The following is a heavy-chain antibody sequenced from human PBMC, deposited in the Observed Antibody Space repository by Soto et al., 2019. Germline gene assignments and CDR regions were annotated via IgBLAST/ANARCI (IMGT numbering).Heavy chain of an antibody. J-gene: IGHJ5*02. CDR3: ARERYSGYDGPRYSLFXP. V-gene: IGHV3-21*01. CDR2: ISSTGGYF. D-gene: IGHD5-12*01. CDR1: GFSFDSFN. Sequence: GGSLRLSCSASGFSFDSFNMNWVRQSPGKGLEWFASISSTGGYFYTADSVKGRFTISRDNGKRSVYLQMNRLTADDTAIYYCARERYSGYDGPRYSLFXPWGQGTQVTVSS.